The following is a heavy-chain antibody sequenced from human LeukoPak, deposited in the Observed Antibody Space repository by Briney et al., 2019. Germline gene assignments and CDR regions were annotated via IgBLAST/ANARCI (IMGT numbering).Heavy chain of an antibody. CDR1: GGSISSYY. J-gene: IGHJ4*02. D-gene: IGHD7-27*01. CDR2: IYYSGST. V-gene: IGHV4-59*01. CDR3: ARRGTGDNRHFDY. Sequence: SETLSLTCTVSGGSISSYYWSWIWQPPGKGLEWIGYIYYSGSTNYNPSLESRVTISVDTSKNQFSLQLSSVTAADTAVYYCARRGTGDNRHFDYWGQGTLVTVSS.